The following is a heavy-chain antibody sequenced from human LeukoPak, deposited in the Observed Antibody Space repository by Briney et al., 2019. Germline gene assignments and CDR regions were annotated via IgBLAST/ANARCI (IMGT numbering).Heavy chain of an antibody. Sequence: PSETLSLTCTVSGGSIGVALYYGGWIRQPPGKGLEWIGSVSYSGSTYYNLSLKSRVTISVDTSKNQFALKVSSVTAADTAVYYCARHQFYGSGSYYFDYWGQGTLVTVSS. J-gene: IGHJ4*02. CDR3: ARHQFYGSGSYYFDY. CDR2: VSYSGST. V-gene: IGHV4-39*01. D-gene: IGHD3-10*01. CDR1: GGSIGVALYY.